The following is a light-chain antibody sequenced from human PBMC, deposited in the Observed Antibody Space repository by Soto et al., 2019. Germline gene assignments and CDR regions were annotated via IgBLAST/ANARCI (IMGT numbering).Light chain of an antibody. CDR2: DVS. CDR3: NSYTSSSTYV. Sequence: QSALTQPASVSGSPGQSITLSCTGTSSDVGFYNYVSWYQHHPGKVPKVMIYDVSDRPSGVSNRFSGSKSGNTASLTISGLQAEDEADYYCNSYTSSSTYVFGTGTKVTVL. V-gene: IGLV2-14*03. J-gene: IGLJ1*01. CDR1: SSDVGFYNY.